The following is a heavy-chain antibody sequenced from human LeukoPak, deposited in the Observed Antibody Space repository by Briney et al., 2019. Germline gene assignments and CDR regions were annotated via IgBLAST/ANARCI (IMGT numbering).Heavy chain of an antibody. Sequence: GGSLRLSCAASGFTFSSYAMHWVRQAPGKGLEWVAVISYDGSNKYYADSVKGRFTISRDNSKNTLYLQMNSLRAEDTAVYYCARDVKYYYDSSGYCLDYWGQGTLVTVSS. J-gene: IGHJ4*02. CDR3: ARDVKYYYDSSGYCLDY. D-gene: IGHD3-22*01. CDR1: GFTFSSYA. V-gene: IGHV3-30-3*01. CDR2: ISYDGSNK.